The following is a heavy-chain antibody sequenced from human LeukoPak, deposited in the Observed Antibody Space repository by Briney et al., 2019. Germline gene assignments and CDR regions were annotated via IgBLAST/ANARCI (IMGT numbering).Heavy chain of an antibody. CDR3: ARDKAPHPDYYDSSGYGTFDY. Sequence: AGGSLRLSCAASGFTFSSYAMHWVRQAPGKGLEWVAVISYDGSNKYYADSVKGRFTISRDNSKNTLYLQMNSLRAEDTAVYYCARDKAPHPDYYDSSGYGTFDYWGQGTLVTVSS. CDR1: GFTFSSYA. V-gene: IGHV3-30-3*01. D-gene: IGHD3-22*01. CDR2: ISYDGSNK. J-gene: IGHJ4*02.